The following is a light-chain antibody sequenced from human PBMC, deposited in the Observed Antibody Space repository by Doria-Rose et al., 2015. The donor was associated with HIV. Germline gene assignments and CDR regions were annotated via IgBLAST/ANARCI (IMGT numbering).Light chain of an antibody. CDR3: HQYGTSWT. Sequence: LTQSPGTLSLSPGERATLSCRASQSFSRTYLAWYQQKPGQAPSLLIYDGSTRATGIPDRFSASGSGTDFTLTINRLEPEDFALYYCHQYGTSWTFGQGTKVEI. J-gene: IGKJ1*01. CDR1: QSFSRTY. V-gene: IGKV3-20*01. CDR2: DGS.